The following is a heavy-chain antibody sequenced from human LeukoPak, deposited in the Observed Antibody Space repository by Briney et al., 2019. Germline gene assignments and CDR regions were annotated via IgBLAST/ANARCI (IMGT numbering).Heavy chain of an antibody. CDR2: ISYDGSNK. V-gene: IGHV3-30*18. CDR3: AKDDYYDSSGPPLGY. CDR1: GFTFSSYG. J-gene: IGHJ4*02. Sequence: GGSLRLSCAASGFTFSSYGMHWVRQAPGKRLEWVAVISYDGSNKYYADSVKGRFTISRDNSKNTLYLQMNSLRAEDTAVYYCAKDDYYDSSGPPLGYWGQGTLVTVSS. D-gene: IGHD3-22*01.